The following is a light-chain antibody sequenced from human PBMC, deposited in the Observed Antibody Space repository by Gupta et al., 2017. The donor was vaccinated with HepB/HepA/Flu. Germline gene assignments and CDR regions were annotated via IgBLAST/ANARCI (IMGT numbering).Light chain of an antibody. CDR3: AAWDDSLSDVWL. CDR2: KND. Sequence: SVLTQPPSASGTPGKRVTISCSGTNSNIGKNYVYWYHQIPGTAPQLLIYKNDQRPSGVPDRFSGSKSGTSASLAISGLRSEDEGDYYCAAWDDSLSDVWLFGGGTKVTVL. CDR1: NSNIGKNY. V-gene: IGLV1-47*01. J-gene: IGLJ3*02.